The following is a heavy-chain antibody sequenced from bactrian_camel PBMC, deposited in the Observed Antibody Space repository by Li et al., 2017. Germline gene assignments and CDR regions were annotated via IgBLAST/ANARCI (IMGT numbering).Heavy chain of an antibody. Sequence: HVQLVESGGGSVQAGGSLRLSCVVSGYSCTGWFRQSPGKERETVATYITDGSGADGTIDYADSVKGRFTITQDNTGNTVYLQMSALTPEDTATYFCAATYACYSYSWLGSAYEYWGRGTQVTVS. CDR2: GSGADGTI. V-gene: IGHV3S63*01. CDR3: AATYACYSYSWLGSAYEY. D-gene: IGHD3*01. J-gene: IGHJ4*01. CDR1: GYSC.